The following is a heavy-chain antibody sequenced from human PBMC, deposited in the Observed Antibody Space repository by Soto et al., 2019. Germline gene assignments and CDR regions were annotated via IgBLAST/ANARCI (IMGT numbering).Heavy chain of an antibody. V-gene: IGHV3-23*01. Sequence: ELQLLESGGGLVQPGGSLRISCAGSAFTFRNYAMTWVRQTPGKGLEWVSSITVAGDGTFYADSVKGRFTISRDNSKNTLYLQMHSLTVEDTAIYYCAKDPNGDDGGAFDNWGQGTMVTVSS. D-gene: IGHD4-17*01. CDR2: ITVAGDGT. CDR3: AKDPNGDDGGAFDN. CDR1: AFTFRNYA. J-gene: IGHJ3*02.